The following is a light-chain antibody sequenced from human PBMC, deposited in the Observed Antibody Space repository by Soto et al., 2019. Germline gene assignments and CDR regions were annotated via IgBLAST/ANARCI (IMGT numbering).Light chain of an antibody. CDR1: QSVGRSY. CDR2: SVS. Sequence: DIMLTQSPGTLSLSPGERATLSCSASQSVGRSYLAWYQQKPGQAPRLLISSVSKRATGIPDRFSVGGSGTEFTLTISRVEPEDFALYICQQYDGSPITFGQGTRLEIK. V-gene: IGKV3-20*01. CDR3: QQYDGSPIT. J-gene: IGKJ5*01.